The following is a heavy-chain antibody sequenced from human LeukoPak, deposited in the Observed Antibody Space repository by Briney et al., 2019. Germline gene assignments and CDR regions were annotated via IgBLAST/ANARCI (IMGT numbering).Heavy chain of an antibody. Sequence: PGGSLRLSCAASGFTFSSYAMSWVRQAPGKGLEWVSAISGSGGSTYYADSMKGRFTISRDNAKNSLYLQMNSLRAEDTAVYYCARDGWDTIFGVVDYYYYGMDVWGQGTTVTVSS. J-gene: IGHJ6*02. CDR2: ISGSGGST. D-gene: IGHD3-3*01. CDR3: ARDGWDTIFGVVDYYYYGMDV. V-gene: IGHV3-23*01. CDR1: GFTFSSYA.